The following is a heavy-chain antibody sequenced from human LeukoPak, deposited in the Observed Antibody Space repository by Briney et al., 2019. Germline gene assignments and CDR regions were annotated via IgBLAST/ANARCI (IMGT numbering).Heavy chain of an antibody. CDR3: AREVGGYCTNGVCYTFDY. CDR2: INPSGGST. D-gene: IGHD2-8*01. J-gene: IGHJ4*02. V-gene: IGHV1-46*01. CDR1: GYTFTSYY. Sequence: ASVKVSCKASGYTFTSYYMHWVRQAPGQGLEWMGIINPSGGSTSYAQKFQGRVTMTRDTSISTAYMELSRLRSDDTAVYYCAREVGGYCTNGVCYTFDYWGQGTLVTVSS.